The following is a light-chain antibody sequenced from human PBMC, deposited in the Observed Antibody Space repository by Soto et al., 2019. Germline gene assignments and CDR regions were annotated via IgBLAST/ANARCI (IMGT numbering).Light chain of an antibody. CDR3: QQYNDWPRT. CDR2: GAS. J-gene: IGKJ1*01. V-gene: IGKV3-15*01. CDR1: QSVSSN. Sequence: EIVMTQSPATLSVSPGERSTLSCRASQSVSSNLAWYQQKPGQAPRLLIYGASTRATGIPARFSGSGSGTEFTLTISSLQSEDFAVYYCQQYNDWPRTFGKGTTVDIK.